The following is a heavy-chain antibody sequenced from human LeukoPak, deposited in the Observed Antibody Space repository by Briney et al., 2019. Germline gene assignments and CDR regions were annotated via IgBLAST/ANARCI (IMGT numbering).Heavy chain of an antibody. CDR1: GGSISSSSYY. CDR3: ARRGRDGYSDPFDY. CDR2: IYYSGST. J-gene: IGHJ4*02. D-gene: IGHD5-24*01. Sequence: PSETLSLTCTVSGGSISSSSYYWGWIRQHPGKGLEWIGSIYYSGSTYYNPSLKSRVTISVDTSKNQFSLKLSSVTAADTAVFYCARRGRDGYSDPFDYWGQGTLVTVSS. V-gene: IGHV4-39*01.